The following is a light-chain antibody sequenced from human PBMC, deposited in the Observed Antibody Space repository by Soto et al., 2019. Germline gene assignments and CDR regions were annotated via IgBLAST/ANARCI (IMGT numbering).Light chain of an antibody. CDR3: CSYVGSRTVV. V-gene: IGLV2-23*01. Sequence: QSALTQPASVSGSPGQTITISCTGTSSDIGGYDVVSWYQQHPGKAPKLMIYEGSKRPSGVSNRFSGSRSGNTASLTISGLQAEDEGDYYCCSYVGSRTVVFGGGTKLTVL. CDR1: SSDIGGYDV. J-gene: IGLJ2*01. CDR2: EGS.